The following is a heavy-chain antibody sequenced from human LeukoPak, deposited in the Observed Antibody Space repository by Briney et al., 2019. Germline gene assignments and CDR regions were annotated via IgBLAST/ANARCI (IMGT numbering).Heavy chain of an antibody. CDR3: ARLYHTHFDY. Sequence: SETLPLTCTVSGGSISSYYWSWIRQPPGKGLEWIGYIYYSGSTNYNPSLKSRVTISVDTSKNQFSLKLSSVTAADTAVYYCARLYHTHFDYWGQGTLVTVSS. CDR2: IYYSGST. D-gene: IGHD2-2*01. CDR1: GGSISSYY. J-gene: IGHJ4*02. V-gene: IGHV4-59*08.